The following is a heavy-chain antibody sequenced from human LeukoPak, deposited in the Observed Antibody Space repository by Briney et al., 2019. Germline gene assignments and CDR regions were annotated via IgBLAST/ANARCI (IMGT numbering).Heavy chain of an antibody. D-gene: IGHD1-26*01. J-gene: IGHJ4*02. CDR3: ARLGDSGSYYPFDY. Sequence: SQTLSLTCTVSGGSISSSSYYWGWIRQPPGKGLEWIGSIYYSGSTYYNPSLKSRVTISVDTSKNQFSLKLSSVTAADTAVYYCARLGDSGSYYPFDYWGQGTLVTVSS. CDR1: GGSISSSSYY. V-gene: IGHV4-39*01. CDR2: IYYSGST.